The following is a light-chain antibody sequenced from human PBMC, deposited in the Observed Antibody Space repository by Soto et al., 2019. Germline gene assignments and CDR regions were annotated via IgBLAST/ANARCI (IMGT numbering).Light chain of an antibody. CDR1: QAIRND. Sequence: DIQVTQFPSSLSASVGDTVSITCRASQAIRNDLGWFQQKPGKPPKRLIYAAPRLQSGVPPRFSGSGSGTEFILTISGLQPEDSATYYCLQHNSYPLTFGGGTKVELK. J-gene: IGKJ4*01. V-gene: IGKV1-17*01. CDR3: LQHNSYPLT. CDR2: AAP.